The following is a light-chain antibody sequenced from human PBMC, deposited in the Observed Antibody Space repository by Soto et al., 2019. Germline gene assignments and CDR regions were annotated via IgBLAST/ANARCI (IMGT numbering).Light chain of an antibody. CDR1: ETVSTN. CDR3: QQYGSSGT. Sequence: ETVLTQSPATLSVSPGERFTLSCRASETVSTNLAWYQQKPGQAPRLLIYGASNRATGIPDRFSGSGSGTDFTLTISRLEPEDFAVYYCQQYGSSGTFGQGTKVDIK. J-gene: IGKJ1*01. CDR2: GAS. V-gene: IGKV3-20*01.